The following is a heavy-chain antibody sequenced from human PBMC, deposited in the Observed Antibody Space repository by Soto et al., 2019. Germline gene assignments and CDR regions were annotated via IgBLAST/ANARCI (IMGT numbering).Heavy chain of an antibody. CDR2: INPSDGST. V-gene: IGHV1-46*03. Sequence: QVQLVQSGAEVKKPGASVKVSCKASGYTFSSYYLHWVRQAPGQGLEWMGIINPSDGSTTYAQKFEGRGSMTRDTYTSTVYIELSSLRSDDTAMYYCARKYTRVNAGFVAFDYWGQGTLVTVSS. J-gene: IGHJ4*02. CDR3: ARKYTRVNAGFVAFDY. D-gene: IGHD6-6*01. CDR1: GYTFSSYY.